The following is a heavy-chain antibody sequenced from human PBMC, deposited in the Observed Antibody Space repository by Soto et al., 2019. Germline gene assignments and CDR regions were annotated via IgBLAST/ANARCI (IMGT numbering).Heavy chain of an antibody. Sequence: HPGGSLRLSCAASGFSFTMYWMHWVRQAPGKGLEWVSAISGSGGETYYADSVKGRFAISRDNSKNTLYLQMNSLRAEDTAVYYCAKDSRGQQQPIWGHGTLVTVSS. V-gene: IGHV3-23*01. D-gene: IGHD6-13*01. J-gene: IGHJ4*01. CDR3: AKDSRGQQQPI. CDR1: GFSFTMYW. CDR2: ISGSGGET.